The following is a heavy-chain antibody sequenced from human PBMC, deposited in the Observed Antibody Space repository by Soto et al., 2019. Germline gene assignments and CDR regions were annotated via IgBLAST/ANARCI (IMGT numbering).Heavy chain of an antibody. J-gene: IGHJ6*02. CDR3: AKDRSRRLEPTYRFLHYYYRMDV. D-gene: IGHD1-1*01. CDR2: ISGSGGST. CDR1: GSTFRSYD. V-gene: IGHV3-23*01. Sequence: GGSMRISCAPSGSTFRSYDMSRVRQAPGKWLEWVSSISGSGGSTYYADSVKVRFTISRDNSKNTLYLQMNSLRAEDTAVYYCAKDRSRRLEPTYRFLHYYYRMDVWGQGTTVTAP.